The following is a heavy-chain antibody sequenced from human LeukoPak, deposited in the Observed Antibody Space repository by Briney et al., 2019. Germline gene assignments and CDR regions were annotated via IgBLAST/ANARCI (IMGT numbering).Heavy chain of an antibody. V-gene: IGHV3-33*01. CDR2: IWYDGSNK. CDR3: ARDWYSRATTVDY. CDR1: GFTFSSYG. D-gene: IGHD1-26*01. Sequence: GGSLRLSCVASGFTFSSYGMHWVRQAPGKGLEWVAVIWYDGSNKYYADSVKGRFTISRDNSKNTLYLQMNSLRAEDTAVYYCARDWYSRATTVDYWGQGTLVTVSS. J-gene: IGHJ4*02.